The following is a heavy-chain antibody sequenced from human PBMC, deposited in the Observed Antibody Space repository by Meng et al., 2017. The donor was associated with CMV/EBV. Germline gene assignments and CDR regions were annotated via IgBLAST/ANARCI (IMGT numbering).Heavy chain of an antibody. Sequence: GSLRLSCAVYGGSFSGYYWSWIRQPPGKGLEWIGEINHSGSTNYNPSLKSRVTISVDTSKNHFSLRLTSVTAADTAVYYCARAGGSYRSATYPPPANWFDPWGQGTLVTVSS. CDR3: ARAGGSYRSATYPPPANWFDP. CDR2: INHSGST. J-gene: IGHJ5*02. V-gene: IGHV4-34*01. CDR1: GGSFSGYY. D-gene: IGHD6-19*01.